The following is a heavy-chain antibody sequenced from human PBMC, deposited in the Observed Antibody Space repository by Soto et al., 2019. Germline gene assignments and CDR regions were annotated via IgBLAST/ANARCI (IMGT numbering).Heavy chain of an antibody. V-gene: IGHV3-9*01. D-gene: IGHD1-1*01. CDR1: GFTFDIFG. Sequence: EVQLVESGGGLVPPGRSLRLSCAASGFTFDIFGMHWIRQAPGKGLEWVAGISWNNGGIAYADSVKGRFTISRDNTKNSLFLQLNSLRTDDTAFYYCTKERAGTTFVFDSWGLGTLVTVSS. CDR2: ISWNNGGI. J-gene: IGHJ4*02. CDR3: TKERAGTTFVFDS.